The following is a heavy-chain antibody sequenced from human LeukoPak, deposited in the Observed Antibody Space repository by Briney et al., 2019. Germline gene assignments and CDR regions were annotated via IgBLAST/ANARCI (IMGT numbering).Heavy chain of an antibody. CDR2: IYTSGST. CDR3: AGVRSTVGWRSFDY. CDR1: GGSISSYY. V-gene: IGHV4-4*07. Sequence: SSETLSLTCTVSGGSISSYYWSWIRQPAGKGLEWIGRIYTSGSTNYNPSLKSRVTISVDTPKNQFSLKLSSVTAADTAVYYCAGVRSTVGWRSFDYWGQGTLVTVSS. J-gene: IGHJ4*02. D-gene: IGHD4-23*01.